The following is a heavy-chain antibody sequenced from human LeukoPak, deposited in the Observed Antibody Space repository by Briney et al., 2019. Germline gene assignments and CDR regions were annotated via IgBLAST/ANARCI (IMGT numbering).Heavy chain of an antibody. CDR2: INHSGST. D-gene: IGHD5-18*01. J-gene: IGHJ4*02. V-gene: IGHV4-34*01. CDR3: ARGRKRVGYSYGYKDY. Sequence: SETLSLTCAVYGGSFSGYYWSWTRQPPGKGLEWIGEINHSGSTNYNPSLKSRVTISVDTSKNQFSLKLSSVTAADTAVYYCARGRKRVGYSYGYKDYWGQGTLVTVSS. CDR1: GGSFSGYY.